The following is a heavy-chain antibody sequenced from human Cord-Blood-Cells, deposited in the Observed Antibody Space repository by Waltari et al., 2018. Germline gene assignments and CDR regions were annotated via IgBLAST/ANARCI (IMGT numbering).Heavy chain of an antibody. J-gene: IGHJ6*03. D-gene: IGHD6-6*01. CDR2: IIPIFGTA. CDR3: ASVSSSSNMGYYYYYMDV. V-gene: IGHV1-69*01. CDR1: GGTFSSYA. Sequence: QVQLVQSGAEVKKPGSSVKVSCKASGGTFSSYAISWVRQAPGQGLEWMGGIIPIFGTANYAQKFQGRVTITADESTSTAYMELSSLRSEDTAVYYCASVSSSSNMGYYYYYMDVWGKGTTVTVSS.